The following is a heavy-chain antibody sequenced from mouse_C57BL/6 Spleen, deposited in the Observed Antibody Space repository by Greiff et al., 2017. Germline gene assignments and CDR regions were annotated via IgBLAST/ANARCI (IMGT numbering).Heavy chain of an antibody. V-gene: IGHV1-82*01. J-gene: IGHJ4*01. CDR1: GYAFSSSW. CDR3: AKSSIYYDGSSYAMDY. Sequence: QVQLQQSGPELVKPGASVKISCKASGYAFSSSWMNWVKQRPGKGLEWIGRIYPGDGDTNYNGKFKGKATLTADKSSSTAYMQLSSLTSEDSAVYFCAKSSIYYDGSSYAMDYWGQGTSVTVSS. CDR2: IYPGDGDT. D-gene: IGHD1-1*01.